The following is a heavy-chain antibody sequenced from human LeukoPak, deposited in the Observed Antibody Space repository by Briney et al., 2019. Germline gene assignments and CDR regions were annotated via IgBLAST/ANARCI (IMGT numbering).Heavy chain of an antibody. D-gene: IGHD3-3*01. CDR2: SNTNSGGT. J-gene: IGHJ6*03. CDR1: GYTFTGYY. CDR3: ARDRENHWSGYCDEYYYYMDV. V-gene: IGHV1-2*02. Sequence: GASVRVSRKASGYTFTGYYVHWVRRAPGQGPEGMGWSNTNSGGTDYAQKFQGRVTVAGDTSISTAYMELSRLRSDDTAVYYCARDRENHWSGYCDEYYYYMDVWGKGTTVTVSS.